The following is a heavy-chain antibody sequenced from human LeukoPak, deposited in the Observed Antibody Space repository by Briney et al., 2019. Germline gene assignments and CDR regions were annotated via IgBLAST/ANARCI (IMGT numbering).Heavy chain of an antibody. CDR3: ATTFRATDDDYYGMDV. J-gene: IGHJ6*02. D-gene: IGHD2/OR15-2a*01. V-gene: IGHV1-24*01. Sequence: ASVKVSCKVSGYSATQLSMHWVRQIPGKGLERMGGFDPEDGQKIYAQKFQGRVTMTDYTSTDTAYIEVSGLRSDDTAVYFCATTFRATDDDYYGMDVWGQGITVTVSS. CDR1: GYSATQLS. CDR2: FDPEDGQK.